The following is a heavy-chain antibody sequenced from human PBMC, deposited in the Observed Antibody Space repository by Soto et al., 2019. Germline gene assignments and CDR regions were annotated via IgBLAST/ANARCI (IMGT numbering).Heavy chain of an antibody. CDR3: ARGLGYDILTRYQANWFDP. V-gene: IGHV4-30-4*01. CDR2: IYYSGSN. D-gene: IGHD3-9*01. Sequence: PSETLSLTCTVSGGSISSGDYYWSWTRQPPGKGLEWIGYIYYSGSNYYNPSLKSRVNISVDTSKNQFALELRSVTAEDTAVYYCARGLGYDILTRYQANWFDPWGQGTLVTVSS. CDR1: GGSISSGDYY. J-gene: IGHJ5*02.